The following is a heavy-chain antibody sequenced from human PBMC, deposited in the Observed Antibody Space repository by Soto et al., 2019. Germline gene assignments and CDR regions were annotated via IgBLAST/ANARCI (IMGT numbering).Heavy chain of an antibody. CDR1: GGSISSGGYS. J-gene: IGHJ4*02. Sequence: QLQLQESGSGLVKPSQTLSLTCAVSGGSISSGGYSWSWIRQPPGKGLEWIGYIYHSGSTSYNPSLKSRFTISAASSKNQFSLKLRSVPAADTAVYYCASVPAYWGQGTLVTVSS. CDR2: IYHSGST. D-gene: IGHD2-2*01. V-gene: IGHV4-30-2*01. CDR3: ASVPAY.